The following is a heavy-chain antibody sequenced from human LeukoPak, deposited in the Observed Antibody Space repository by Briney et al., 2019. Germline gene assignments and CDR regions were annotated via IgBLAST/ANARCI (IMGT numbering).Heavy chain of an antibody. J-gene: IGHJ4*02. CDR3: AKGSGQQLTIFDY. CDR2: IRYDGNNK. D-gene: IGHD6-13*01. CDR1: GFTSSSYG. Sequence: GGSLRLSCAASGFTSSSYGMHWVRQAPGKGLEWVAFIRYDGNNKYYADSVKGRFTISRDNSKNTLYLQMNSLRAEDTAVYYCAKGSGQQLTIFDYWGQGTLVTVS. V-gene: IGHV3-30*02.